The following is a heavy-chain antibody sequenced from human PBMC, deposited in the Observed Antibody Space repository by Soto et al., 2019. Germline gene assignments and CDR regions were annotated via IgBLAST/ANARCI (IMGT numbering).Heavy chain of an antibody. CDR2: IYYSGTT. Sequence: QLQLQESGPGLVKPSETLSLTCTVSGGSISSTTYYWGWFRQAPGKGLEWIGTIYYSGTTYYNPSLKSRVSISVDTSKNQFSLNLSSLTVADTAVYYCARLIGRTEGVDPWGQGTLVTVSS. CDR3: ARLIGRTEGVDP. J-gene: IGHJ5*02. CDR1: GGSISSTTYY. D-gene: IGHD1-1*01. V-gene: IGHV4-39*01.